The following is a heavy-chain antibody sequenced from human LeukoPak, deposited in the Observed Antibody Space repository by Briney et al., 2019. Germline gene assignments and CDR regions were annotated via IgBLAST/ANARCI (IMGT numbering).Heavy chain of an antibody. J-gene: IGHJ4*02. CDR3: ARPKYDYVWGSPHSYFDY. CDR2: IYYSGST. Sequence: PSETLSLTCTVSGGSISSYYWSWIRQPPGKGLEWIGYIYYSGSTNYNPSLKSRVTISVDTSKNQFSLKLSSVTAADTAVYYCARPKYDYVWGSPHSYFDYWGQGTLVTVSS. V-gene: IGHV4-59*12. D-gene: IGHD3-16*01. CDR1: GGSISSYY.